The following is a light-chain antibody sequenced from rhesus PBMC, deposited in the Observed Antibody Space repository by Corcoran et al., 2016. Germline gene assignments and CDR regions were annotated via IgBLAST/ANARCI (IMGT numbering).Light chain of an antibody. CDR3: QHYNNWKT. CDR2: GAS. J-gene: IGKJ1*01. V-gene: IGKV3S9*01. Sequence: ETVMTQSPATLSLSPGERATLSCRASQSGSSYVAWYQQKPEQAPRLLIYGASSRATGNPETFSGSGSGTELTIIVSSMGPGAVGVYYCQHYNNWKTFGQGTKVEIK. CDR1: QSGSSY.